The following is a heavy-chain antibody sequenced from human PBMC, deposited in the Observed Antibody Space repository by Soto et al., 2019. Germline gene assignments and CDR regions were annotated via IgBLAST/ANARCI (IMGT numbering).Heavy chain of an antibody. CDR3: ARVNIVARHFDY. CDR2: IIPIFGTA. V-gene: IGHV1-69*13. J-gene: IGHJ4*01. CDR1: GGTFSSYA. Sequence: SVKVSCKASGGTFSSYAISWVRQAPGQGLEWMGGIIPIFGTANYAQKFQGRVTITADESTSTAYMELSSLRSEDTAVYYCARVNIVARHFDYWGQGTLGTVSS. D-gene: IGHD5-12*01.